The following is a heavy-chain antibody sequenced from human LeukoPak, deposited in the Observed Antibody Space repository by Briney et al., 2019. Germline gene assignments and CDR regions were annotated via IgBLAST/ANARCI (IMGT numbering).Heavy chain of an antibody. CDR1: GFTFGEDT. V-gene: IGHV3-49*03. Sequence: QPGGSLRLSCTPSGFTFGEDTVSWFRQAPGKGLEWVGFIRSKVHGGTAEYAASVKGRFTISRDDSKSIAYLQMNSLKPEDTAVYYCSRGTWGSSNDAFDIWGQGTMVTVSS. D-gene: IGHD6-13*01. CDR3: SRGTWGSSNDAFDI. J-gene: IGHJ3*02. CDR2: IRSKVHGGTA.